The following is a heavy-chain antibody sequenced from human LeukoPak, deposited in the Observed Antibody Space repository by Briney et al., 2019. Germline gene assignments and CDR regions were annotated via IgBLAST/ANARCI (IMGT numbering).Heavy chain of an antibody. Sequence: PGGSLRLSCAASGFSFSSYGMHWVRQAPGKGLEWVAFIRYDGSNKYYADSVKGRFTISRHNSKNTLYLQMNSLRAEDTAVYYCAKAGTYCSSTSCSFDYWGQGTLVTVPS. J-gene: IGHJ4*02. V-gene: IGHV3-30*02. CDR1: GFSFSSYG. D-gene: IGHD2-2*01. CDR3: AKAGTYCSSTSCSFDY. CDR2: IRYDGSNK.